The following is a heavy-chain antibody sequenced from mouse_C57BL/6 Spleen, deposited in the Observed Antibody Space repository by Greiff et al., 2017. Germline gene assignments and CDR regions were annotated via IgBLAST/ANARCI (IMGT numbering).Heavy chain of an antibody. D-gene: IGHD4-1*01. CDR3: ARISSWDPYAMDY. V-gene: IGHV1-53*01. J-gene: IGHJ4*01. CDR1: GYTFTSYW. CDR2: INPSNGGT. Sequence: VQLQQPGTELVKPGASVKLSCKASGYTFTSYWMHWVKQRPGQGLEWIGNINPSNGGTNYNEKFKSKATLTVDKSSSTAYMQLSSLTSEDSAVYYCARISSWDPYAMDYWGQGTSVTVSS.